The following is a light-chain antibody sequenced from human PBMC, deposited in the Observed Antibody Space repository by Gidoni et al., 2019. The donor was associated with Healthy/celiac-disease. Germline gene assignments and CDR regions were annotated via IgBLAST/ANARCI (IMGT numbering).Light chain of an antibody. CDR1: SSNIGSNY. CDR3: AAWDDSLSGLVV. Sequence: QSALTQPPSASGTPGQRVTIACSGSSSNIGSNYVYWYQQPPGTAPKLLIYRNNQRPSGVPDRFSGSKSGTSASLAISGLRSEDEADYYCAAWDDSLSGLVVFGGGTKLTVL. J-gene: IGLJ2*01. V-gene: IGLV1-47*01. CDR2: RNN.